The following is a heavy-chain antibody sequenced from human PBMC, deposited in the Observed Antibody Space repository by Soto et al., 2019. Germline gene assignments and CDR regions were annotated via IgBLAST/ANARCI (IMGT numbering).Heavy chain of an antibody. D-gene: IGHD3-3*01. J-gene: IGHJ6*02. V-gene: IGHV1-69*13. CDR1: GGTFSSYA. CDR3: ARAGMIFGVVTPKNYYYYYGMDV. CDR2: IIPIFGTA. Sequence: ASVKVSCKASGGTFSSYAISWVRQAPGQGLEWMGGIIPIFGTANYAQKFQGRVTITADESTSTAYMELSSLRSEDTAVYYCARAGMIFGVVTPKNYYYYYGMDVWGQATTVTV.